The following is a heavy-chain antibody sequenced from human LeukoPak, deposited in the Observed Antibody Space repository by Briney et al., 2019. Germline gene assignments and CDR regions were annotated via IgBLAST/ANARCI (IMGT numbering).Heavy chain of an antibody. V-gene: IGHV4-31*03. CDR2: IYHSGST. Sequence: PSETLSPTCTVSGGSISSGGYYWSWIRQHPGKGLEWIGYIYHSGSTYYNPSLKSRVTISVDRSKNQFSLKLSSVTAADTAVYYCARVMWQQLPHYNWFDPWGQGTLVTVSS. D-gene: IGHD6-13*01. CDR1: GGSISSGGYY. CDR3: ARVMWQQLPHYNWFDP. J-gene: IGHJ5*02.